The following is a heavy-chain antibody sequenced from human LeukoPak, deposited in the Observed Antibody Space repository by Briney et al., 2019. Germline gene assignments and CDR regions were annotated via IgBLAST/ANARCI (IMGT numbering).Heavy chain of an antibody. CDR2: IIPIFGTA. CDR3: ARDPTPIYDILTGHDAFDI. D-gene: IGHD3-9*01. V-gene: IGHV1-69*13. J-gene: IGHJ3*02. CDR1: GGTFSSYA. Sequence: GASVKVSCKASGGTFSSYAISWVRQAPGQGLEWMGGIIPIFGTANYAQKFQGRVTITADGSTSTAYMELSSLRSEDTAVYYCARDPTPIYDILTGHDAFDIWGQGTMVTVSS.